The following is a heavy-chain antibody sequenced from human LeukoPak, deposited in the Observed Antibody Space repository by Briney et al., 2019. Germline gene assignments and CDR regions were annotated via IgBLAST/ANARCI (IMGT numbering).Heavy chain of an antibody. V-gene: IGHV3-11*03. CDR1: GFTFGDYY. CDR3: ARPTIAAAGNFEY. CDR2: ISSFSNFT. J-gene: IGHJ4*02. D-gene: IGHD6-13*01. Sequence: LRLSCGAVGFTFGDYYVSWSREAPGKGLVWVSPISSFSNFTSYADTVKCRFTSSRDNAKNSLYLQVNSLRAEDTAVYYCARPTIAAAGNFEYWGQGTLVTVSS.